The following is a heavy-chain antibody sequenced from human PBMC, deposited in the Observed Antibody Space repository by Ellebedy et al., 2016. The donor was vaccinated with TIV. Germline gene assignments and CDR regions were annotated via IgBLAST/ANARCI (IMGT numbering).Heavy chain of an antibody. D-gene: IGHD3-22*01. V-gene: IGHV1-18*01. CDR1: GYTFTSSG. J-gene: IGHJ3*02. Sequence: AASVQVSCKASGYTFTSSGISWVRQAPGQGLEWMGWISAYNGNTNYAQKLQGRVTMTTDTSTSTAYMELRSLRSDDTAVYYCAVGGDSSGYYYGAFDIWGQGTMVTVSS. CDR3: AVGGDSSGYYYGAFDI. CDR2: ISAYNGNT.